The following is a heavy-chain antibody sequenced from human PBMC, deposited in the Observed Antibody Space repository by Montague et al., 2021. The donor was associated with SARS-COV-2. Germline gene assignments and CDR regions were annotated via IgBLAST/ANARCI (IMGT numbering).Heavy chain of an antibody. Sequence: SDTLSLTCTVSGDSISSSSYNWGWIRQPPGKGLEWIGSVHYSGRPYYNPSLKSRVTIYVDTSKNQLSLKLSFVTAADTAVYYCTRHVHMTWPEPSPGFDYWGQGTLVTVSS. CDR1: GDSISSSSYN. V-gene: IGHV4-39*01. D-gene: IGHD1-1*01. J-gene: IGHJ4*02. CDR3: TRHVHMTWPEPSPGFDY. CDR2: VHYSGRP.